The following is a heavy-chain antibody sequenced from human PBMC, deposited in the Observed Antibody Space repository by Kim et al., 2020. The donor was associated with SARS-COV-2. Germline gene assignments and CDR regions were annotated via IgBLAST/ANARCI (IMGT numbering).Heavy chain of an antibody. V-gene: IGHV5-10-1*01. CDR3: ARQDSWYYYYYGMDV. Sequence: GESLKISCKGSGYSFTSYWISWVRHMPGKGLEWMGRIDPSDSYTNYSPSFQGHVTISADKSISTAYLQWSSLKASDTAMYYCARQDSWYYYYYGMDVWGQGTTVTVSS. D-gene: IGHD6-13*01. CDR1: GYSFTSYW. J-gene: IGHJ6*02. CDR2: IDPSDSYT.